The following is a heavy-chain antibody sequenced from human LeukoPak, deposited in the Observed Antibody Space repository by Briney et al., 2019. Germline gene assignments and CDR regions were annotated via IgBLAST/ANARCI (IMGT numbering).Heavy chain of an antibody. V-gene: IGHV5-51*01. CDR3: ARRAYCGGDCYPFDY. Sequence: GESLKISCKGSGYSFTSNWIGWVRQMPGKGLEWMGIIYPGDSDTKYSPSFQGQVTISADKSISTAYLQWSSLKASDTAMYYCARRAYCGGDCYPFDYWGQGTLVTVSS. J-gene: IGHJ4*02. CDR2: IYPGDSDT. D-gene: IGHD2-21*02. CDR1: GYSFTSNW.